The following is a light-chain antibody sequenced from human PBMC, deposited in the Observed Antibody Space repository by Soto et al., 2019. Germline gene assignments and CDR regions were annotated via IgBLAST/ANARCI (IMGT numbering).Light chain of an antibody. Sequence: IVLTQSPGTLSVSPGERVILSCRASQTLRNKLAWYQQKPGQAPRLLIYGGFTRATGIPARFSGSWSGTEFTLTINSMQSEDCAIYYCQQHNAWPLTFGPGTKLDLK. J-gene: IGKJ3*01. CDR2: GGF. V-gene: IGKV3-15*01. CDR3: QQHNAWPLT. CDR1: QTLRNK.